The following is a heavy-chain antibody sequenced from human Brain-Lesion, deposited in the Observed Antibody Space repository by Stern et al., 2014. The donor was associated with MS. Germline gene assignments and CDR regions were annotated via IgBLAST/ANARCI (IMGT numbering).Heavy chain of an antibody. CDR2: FAPEDGET. Sequence: VQLVQSGAEVKKPGASVKVSCKVSGYTLTEFSMHWVRQAPRKVLEWMGGFAPEDGETIYAQKFQGRITMTEDTSTETAYMELSSLRSEDRAVYYCATLSPGAGGNYYRHFDYWGQGTLVTVSS. D-gene: IGHD1-26*01. CDR1: GYTLTEFS. J-gene: IGHJ4*02. CDR3: ATLSPGAGGNYYRHFDY. V-gene: IGHV1-24*01.